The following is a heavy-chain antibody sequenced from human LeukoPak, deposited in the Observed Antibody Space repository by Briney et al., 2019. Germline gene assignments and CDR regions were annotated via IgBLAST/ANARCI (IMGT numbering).Heavy chain of an antibody. Sequence: ASVKVSCKASGYTFTSYGVSWVRQAPGQGLEWMAWISAYSGNTNYAQKLQGRVTMTTDTSTSTAYMELRSLRSDDTAVYYCARSPSGSYWDYWGQGTLVTVSS. CDR2: ISAYSGNT. CDR1: GYTFTSYG. CDR3: ARSPSGSYWDY. D-gene: IGHD3-10*01. J-gene: IGHJ4*02. V-gene: IGHV1-18*04.